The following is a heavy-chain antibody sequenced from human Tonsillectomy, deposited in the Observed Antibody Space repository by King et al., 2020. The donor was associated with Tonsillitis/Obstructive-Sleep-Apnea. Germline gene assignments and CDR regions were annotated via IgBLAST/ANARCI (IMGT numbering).Heavy chain of an antibody. Sequence: VQLVESGGGLVQPGGSLRLSCAASGFTFSSYAMTWVRQAPGKGLEWVSAISGSGGSTYYADSMKGRFTISRGNSKNPLYLQMNSLRAEDTAVYYCAKGQDSSAWYFVDAFDNWGQGTMVTVSS. CDR3: AKGQDSSAWYFVDAFDN. D-gene: IGHD6-19*01. CDR2: ISGSGGST. CDR1: GFTFSSYA. V-gene: IGHV3-23*04. J-gene: IGHJ3*02.